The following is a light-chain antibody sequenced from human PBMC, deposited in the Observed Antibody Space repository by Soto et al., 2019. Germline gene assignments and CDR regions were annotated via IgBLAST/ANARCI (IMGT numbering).Light chain of an antibody. CDR1: QSVSSYY. CDR3: QQYGSSPRT. Sequence: IGFTQSPGTLSLYKGERATLSCRASQSVSSYYLAWYQQKPGQAPRLLIYAASSRATGIPDRFSGSGSGTDFTLTISRLEPEDFAVYYCQQYGSSPRTFGQGTKVDIK. J-gene: IGKJ1*01. CDR2: AAS. V-gene: IGKV3-20*01.